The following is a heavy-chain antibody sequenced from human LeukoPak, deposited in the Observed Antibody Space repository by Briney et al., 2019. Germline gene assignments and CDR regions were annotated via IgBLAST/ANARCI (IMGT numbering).Heavy chain of an antibody. J-gene: IGHJ6*02. Sequence: ASVKVSCKVSGYTLTELSMHWVRQAPGKGLEWMGGFDPEDGETIYAQKFQGRVTMTEDTSTDTAYMELSSLRSEDTAVYYCARVSFLGRADAMDVWGQGTTVTVSS. CDR1: GYTLTELS. CDR2: FDPEDGET. CDR3: ARVSFLGRADAMDV. V-gene: IGHV1-24*01.